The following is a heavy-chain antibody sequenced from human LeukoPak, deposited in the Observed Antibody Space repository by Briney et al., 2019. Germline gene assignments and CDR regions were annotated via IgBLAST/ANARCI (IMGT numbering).Heavy chain of an antibody. CDR3: ARVFVDTAPDY. CDR1: GGSISSYY. D-gene: IGHD5-18*01. CDR2: IYYSGST. V-gene: IGHV4-59*01. J-gene: IGHJ4*02. Sequence: SETLSLTCTVSGGSISSYYWSWIRQPPGKGLEWIGYIYYSGSTNYNPSLKSRVTISVDTSKNQFSLKLSSVTAADTAVYYCARVFVDTAPDYWGQGNLVTVSS.